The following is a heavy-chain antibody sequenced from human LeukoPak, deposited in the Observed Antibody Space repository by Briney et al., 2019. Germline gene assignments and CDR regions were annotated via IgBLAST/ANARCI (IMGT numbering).Heavy chain of an antibody. Sequence: PGRCLRLSCAASGFTLRNYDMHWVRHPTGKGLEWVSAIGRHGDTYYAASVKGRFTISREYAKNSLYLQMNSLRVGDTAVYYCARVSLSTSGYDDALEIWGQGTVVTVSS. CDR3: ARVSLSTSGYDDALEI. V-gene: IGHV3-13*04. CDR1: GFTLRNYD. CDR2: IGRHGDT. J-gene: IGHJ3*02. D-gene: IGHD5-12*01.